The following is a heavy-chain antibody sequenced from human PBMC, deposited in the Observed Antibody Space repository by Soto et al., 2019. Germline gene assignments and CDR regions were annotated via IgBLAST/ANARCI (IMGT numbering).Heavy chain of an antibody. CDR3: ARDKGGGYSGYVNYYYYYMDV. V-gene: IGHV1-69*04. CDR2: IIPILGIA. D-gene: IGHD5-12*01. J-gene: IGHJ6*03. CDR1: GGTFSSYT. Sequence: ASVKVSCKASGGTFSSYTISWVRQAPGQGLEWMGRIIPILGIANYAQKFQGRVTITADKSTSTAYMELSSLRSEDTAVYYCARDKGGGYSGYVNYYYYYMDVWGKGTTVTVSS.